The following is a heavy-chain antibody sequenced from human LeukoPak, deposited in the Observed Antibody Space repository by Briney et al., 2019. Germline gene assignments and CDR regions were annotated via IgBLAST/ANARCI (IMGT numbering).Heavy chain of an antibody. J-gene: IGHJ3*02. CDR3: ARCLPYGDYDAFDI. CDR2: INHSGST. CDR1: GGSFSGYY. V-gene: IGHV4-34*01. Sequence: AETLSLTCAVYGGSFSGYYGSWIRHPPGKGREWIGEINHSGSTNYNLSFKSRVTISVDTSKNQSSLKLSSVTAAETAVYSCARCLPYGDYDAFDIWGQGTMVTVSS. D-gene: IGHD4-17*01.